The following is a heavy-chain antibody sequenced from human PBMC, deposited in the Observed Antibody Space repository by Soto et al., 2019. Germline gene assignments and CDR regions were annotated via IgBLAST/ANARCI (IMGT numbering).Heavy chain of an antibody. V-gene: IGHV3-33*05. Sequence: ESGGGVVQPGTSLRLSCVGSGFTFRSYVIHWVRQAPGKGLEWVALTSYDGSNNFYGDSVKGRFTISRDNSRNTVELQMDSLSLEETALYYCARWGTTGGLDVWGQGTLVSVSS. D-gene: IGHD3-16*01. CDR1: GFTFRSYV. CDR3: ARWGTTGGLDV. J-gene: IGHJ4*02. CDR2: TSYDGSNN.